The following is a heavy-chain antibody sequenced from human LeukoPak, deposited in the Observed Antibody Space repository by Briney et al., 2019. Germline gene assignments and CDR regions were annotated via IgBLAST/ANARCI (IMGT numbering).Heavy chain of an antibody. D-gene: IGHD3-9*01. CDR3: ARGPDYDILPGFFMFDF. J-gene: IGHJ4*02. CDR2: IKQDGSEK. V-gene: IGHV3-7*01. CDR1: GFMFTNYW. Sequence: GGSLRLSCAASGFMFTNYWMTWVRQAPGKGLEWVADIKQDGSEKHYMDSVKGRFTISRDNAENSLYLQMNSLRADDTAVYYCARGPDYDILPGFFMFDFWGQGTLVIVSS.